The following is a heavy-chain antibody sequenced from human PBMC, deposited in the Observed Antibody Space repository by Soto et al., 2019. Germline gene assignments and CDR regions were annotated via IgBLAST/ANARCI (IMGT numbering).Heavy chain of an antibody. CDR1: GDSISSSNYY. D-gene: IGHD1-26*01. V-gene: IGHV4-39*01. CDR3: ARQVPYRSSGSYFFDF. J-gene: IGHJ4*02. CDR2: SFSTEIT. Sequence: SPILSLTCTVSGDSISSSNYYSGWIRQPTGKGLEWIGSSFSTEITYYNPSLKSRVTISVDTSKNQFSLNLRSVTAADTAVYLCARQVPYRSSGSYFFDFWGQGTLVTVS.